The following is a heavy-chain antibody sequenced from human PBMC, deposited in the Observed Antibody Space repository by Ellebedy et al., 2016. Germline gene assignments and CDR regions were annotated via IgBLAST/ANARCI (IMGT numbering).Heavy chain of an antibody. Sequence: SETLSLXXTVSGGSISSYYWSWIRQPPGKGLEWIGEINHSGSTNYNPSLKSRVTISVDTSKNQFSLKLSSVTAADTAVYYCARGPRRKVVYYMDVWGKGTTVTVSS. CDR3: ARGPRRKVVYYMDV. D-gene: IGHD1-1*01. CDR1: GGSISSYY. V-gene: IGHV4-34*01. J-gene: IGHJ6*03. CDR2: INHSGST.